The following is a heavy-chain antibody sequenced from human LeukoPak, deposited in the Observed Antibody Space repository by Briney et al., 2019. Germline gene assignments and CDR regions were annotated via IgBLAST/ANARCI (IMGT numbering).Heavy chain of an antibody. Sequence: GGSLRLSCAASGFIVSSNYMSWVRQAPGKGLEWISVIYSGGNIYYADSVKGRFTISRDNAKNSLYLQMNSLRAEDTAVYYCARDPIDRIQLWSHFDYWGQGTLVTVSS. CDR2: IYSGGNI. J-gene: IGHJ4*02. V-gene: IGHV3-53*01. CDR1: GFIVSSNY. D-gene: IGHD5-18*01. CDR3: ARDPIDRIQLWSHFDY.